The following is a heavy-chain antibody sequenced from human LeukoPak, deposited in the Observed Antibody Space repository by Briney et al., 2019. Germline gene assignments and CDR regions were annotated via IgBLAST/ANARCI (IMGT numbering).Heavy chain of an antibody. Sequence: GESLKISCKGSGYSFTSYWIGWVRQMPGKSLGGMGIIYPGDSDTRYSPSFQGQVTISADKSISTAYLQWSSLKASDTAMYYCARLGSSSWPTSSPLRYWDQGTLVTVSS. CDR2: IYPGDSDT. J-gene: IGHJ4*02. V-gene: IGHV5-51*01. CDR3: ARLGSSSWPTSSPLRY. D-gene: IGHD6-13*01. CDR1: GYSFTSYW.